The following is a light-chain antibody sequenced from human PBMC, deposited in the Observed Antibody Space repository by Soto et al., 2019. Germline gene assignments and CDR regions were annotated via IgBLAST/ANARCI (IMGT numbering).Light chain of an antibody. CDR2: EVS. CDR1: SSALGSYRL. J-gene: IGLJ2*01. V-gene: IGLV2-14*02. CDR3: SSYTSSSTVV. Sequence: QSALTQPASVSGSPGQSITISCTGSSSALGSYRLVSWYQHHPGKVPKLIIYEVSNRPSGVSNRFSGSKSGNTASLTISGLQAEDEADYYCSSYTSSSTVVFGGGTKLTVL.